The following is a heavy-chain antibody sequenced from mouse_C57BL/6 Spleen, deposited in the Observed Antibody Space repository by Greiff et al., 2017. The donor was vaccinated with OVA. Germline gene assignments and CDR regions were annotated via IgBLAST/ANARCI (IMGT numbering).Heavy chain of an antibody. V-gene: IGHV1-55*01. CDR3: ARGGAQEAMDY. CDR2: IYPGSGST. Sequence: QVQLKQPGAELVKPGASVKMSCKASGYTFTSYWITWVKQRPGQGLEWIGDIYPGSGSTNYNEKFKSKATLTVDTSSSTAYMQLSSLTSEDSAVYYCARGGAQEAMDYWGQGTSVTVSS. CDR1: GYTFTSYW. J-gene: IGHJ4*01. D-gene: IGHD3-2*02.